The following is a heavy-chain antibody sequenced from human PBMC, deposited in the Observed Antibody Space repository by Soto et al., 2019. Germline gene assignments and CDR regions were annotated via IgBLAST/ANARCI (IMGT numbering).Heavy chain of an antibody. V-gene: IGHV6-1*01. CDR3: ARDPPAFHNAFDY. CDR1: GDSVSNNGAA. J-gene: IGHJ4*02. Sequence: SQTLSLTCAISGDSVSNNGAAWNWIRQSPSRGLEWLGRTYYRSKWYYDYAVSVKSRMTINPDTSQNQFSLQLTSVTPEDTAVYFGARDPPAFHNAFDYWGQGTVVTVSS. CDR2: TYYRSKWYY.